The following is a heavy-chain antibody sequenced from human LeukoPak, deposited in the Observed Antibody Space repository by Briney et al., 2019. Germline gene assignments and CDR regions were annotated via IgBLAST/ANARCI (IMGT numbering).Heavy chain of an antibody. CDR1: GYTFTSYY. D-gene: IGHD5-12*01. V-gene: IGHV1-46*01. Sequence: ASVKVSCKASGYTFTSYYMHWVRQAPGQGLEWMGIINPSGGSTSYAQKFQGRVTMTRDTSTSTVYMELSSLRSEDTSVYYCASRGRGYSGNAPVFDYHYYYYMDVWGKGTTVTVSS. J-gene: IGHJ6*03. CDR3: ASRGRGYSGNAPVFDYHYYYYMDV. CDR2: INPSGGST.